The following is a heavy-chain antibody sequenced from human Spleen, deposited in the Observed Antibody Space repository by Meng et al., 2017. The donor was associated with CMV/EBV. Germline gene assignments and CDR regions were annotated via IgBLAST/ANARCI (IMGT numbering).Heavy chain of an antibody. CDR1: GFTVTGSY. Sequence: GFTVTGSYIHWDPLHPGRELEWIGWINPSSGNTNNAQKFQGRVAMARDTSSDTAYMELNSLTSDDTAVYYCARGTGFSSGWFDSWGQGTLVTVSS. V-gene: IGHV1-2*02. CDR2: INPSSGNT. D-gene: IGHD6-19*01. CDR3: ARGTGFSSGWFDS. J-gene: IGHJ5*01.